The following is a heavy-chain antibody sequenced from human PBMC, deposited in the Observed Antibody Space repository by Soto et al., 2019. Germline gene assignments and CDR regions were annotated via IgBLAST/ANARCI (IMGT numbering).Heavy chain of an antibody. J-gene: IGHJ2*01. Sequence: SQSLSLTCAISGDSVSKNSATWDWIRQSPARGLEWLGRTYYRSKWYNDYAVSVKSRITINPDTSKNQFSLQLNSVTPEDTAVYYCARGSLRGGNWCFDLWGRGTLVTVS. CDR2: TYYRSKWYN. CDR3: ARGSLRGGNWCFDL. V-gene: IGHV6-1*01. D-gene: IGHD3-16*01. CDR1: GDSVSKNSAT.